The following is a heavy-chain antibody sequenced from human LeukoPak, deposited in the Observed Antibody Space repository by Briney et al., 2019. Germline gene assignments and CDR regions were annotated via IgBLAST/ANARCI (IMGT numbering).Heavy chain of an antibody. D-gene: IGHD1-26*01. V-gene: IGHV3-21*01. Sequence: GGSLRLSCAASGFTFSSYSMNWVRQAPGKGLEWVSSISSSSSYIYYADSVKGRFTISRDNAKNSLYLQMNSLRAEDTAVYHCARPIIVGATNDYWGQGTLVTVSS. CDR1: GFTFSSYS. CDR2: ISSSSSYI. CDR3: ARPIIVGATNDY. J-gene: IGHJ4*02.